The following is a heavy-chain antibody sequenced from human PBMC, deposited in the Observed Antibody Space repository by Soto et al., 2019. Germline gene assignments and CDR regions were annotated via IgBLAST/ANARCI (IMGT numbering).Heavy chain of an antibody. CDR3: TRVRNIVVVVAAPTSSDAFDI. CDR2: IYSGGST. J-gene: IGHJ3*02. CDR1: GFTVSSNY. D-gene: IGHD2-15*01. Sequence: PGGSLRLSCAASGFTVSSNYMSWVRQAPGKGLEWVSVIYSGGSTYYADSVKGRFTISRHNSKNTLYLQMNSLRAEDTAVYYCTRVRNIVVVVAAPTSSDAFDIWGQGTMVTVSS. V-gene: IGHV3-53*04.